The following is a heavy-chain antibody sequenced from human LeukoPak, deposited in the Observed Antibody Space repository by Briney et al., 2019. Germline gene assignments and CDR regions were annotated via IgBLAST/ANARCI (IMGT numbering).Heavy chain of an antibody. J-gene: IGHJ5*02. D-gene: IGHD6-19*01. Sequence: SETLSLTCTVAAGSISNHYWSWMRQSPGKGLEWIAYIFYTGSYNYNPSLKSRVYISVDTSKNQFSLNLTSVTAADTAVYYCARGRSSLDLWGQGTLVTVSS. CDR2: IFYTGSY. CDR1: AGSISNHY. V-gene: IGHV4-59*11. CDR3: ARGRSSLDL.